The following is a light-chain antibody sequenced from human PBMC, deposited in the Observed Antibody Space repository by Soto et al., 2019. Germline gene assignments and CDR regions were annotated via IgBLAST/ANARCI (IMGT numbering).Light chain of an antibody. CDR2: NXY. J-gene: IGKJ5*01. Sequence: ELVLTQSTVTLSLSPGERATXSCRASQTFRGVLAWYRKKXGEAPRXXXVNXYNSATGSPPRLSGSGSGTAFTRTISSLEPADSAAYYCQQRHIGTSTFGQGTRLDIK. CDR3: QQRHIGTST. CDR1: QTFRGV. V-gene: IGKV3-11*01.